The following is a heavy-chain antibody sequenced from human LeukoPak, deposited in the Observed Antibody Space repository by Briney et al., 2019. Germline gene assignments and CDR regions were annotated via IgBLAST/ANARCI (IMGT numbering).Heavy chain of an antibody. D-gene: IGHD3-3*01. Sequence: GGSLRLSCAASGFTFSSYWMSWVRQAPGKGLEWVANIKQDGSEKYYVDSVKGRFTISRDNAKNSLCLQMNSLRAEDTAVYYCARGLSDYDFWSGYYTDHDAFDIWGQGTMVTVSS. V-gene: IGHV3-7*01. CDR3: ARGLSDYDFWSGYYTDHDAFDI. J-gene: IGHJ3*02. CDR1: GFTFSSYW. CDR2: IKQDGSEK.